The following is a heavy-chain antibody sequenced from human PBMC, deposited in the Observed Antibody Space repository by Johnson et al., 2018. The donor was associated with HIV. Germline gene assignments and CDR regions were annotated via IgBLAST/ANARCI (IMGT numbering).Heavy chain of an antibody. CDR1: GFTFSSYG. D-gene: IGHD4-17*01. CDR2: IWYDGSNK. Sequence: QMLLVESGGGVVQPGRSLRLSCAASGFTFSSYGMHWVRQAPGKGLEWVAVIWYDGSNKYYADSVKGRFTISRDNSKNTLYLQMNSLRAEDTAVYYCATQEDYGDYYGAFDIWGQGTMVTVSS. V-gene: IGHV3-30*19. J-gene: IGHJ3*02. CDR3: ATQEDYGDYYGAFDI.